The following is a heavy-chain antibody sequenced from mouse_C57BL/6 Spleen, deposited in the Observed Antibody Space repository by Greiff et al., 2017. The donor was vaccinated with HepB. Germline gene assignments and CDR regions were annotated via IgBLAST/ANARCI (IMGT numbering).Heavy chain of an antibody. Sequence: ESGPGLVKPSQSLSLTCSVTGYSITSGYYWNWIRQFPGNKLEWMGYISYDGSNNYNPSLKNRISITRDTSKNQFFLKLNSVTTEDTATYYCARDQDGYFLRWGQGTTLTVSS. D-gene: IGHD2-3*01. CDR2: ISYDGSN. V-gene: IGHV3-6*01. J-gene: IGHJ2*01. CDR1: GYSITSGYY. CDR3: ARDQDGYFLR.